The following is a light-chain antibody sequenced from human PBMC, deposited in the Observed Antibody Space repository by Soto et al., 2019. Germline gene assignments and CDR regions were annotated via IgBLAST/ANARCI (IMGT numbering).Light chain of an antibody. CDR1: QSIRTW. J-gene: IGKJ1*01. Sequence: DIQMTQSPSTLSASIGDTVTITCRASQSIRTWLAWYQQKPGKAPKLLIFQASSLESGVPSRFGASGSGAEGTLTFSSLQPDDIATYCCQEYKTWMFGQGTKVEIK. CDR3: QEYKTWM. V-gene: IGKV1-5*03. CDR2: QAS.